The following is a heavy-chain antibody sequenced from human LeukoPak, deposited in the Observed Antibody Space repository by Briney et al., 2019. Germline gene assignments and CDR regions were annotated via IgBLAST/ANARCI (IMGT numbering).Heavy chain of an antibody. J-gene: IGHJ6*02. CDR1: GGTFSSYA. CDR2: IIPIFGTA. CDR3: AIDYYGSGSYYGFPYGMDV. D-gene: IGHD3-10*01. V-gene: IGHV1-69*13. Sequence: GASVKVSCKASGGTFSSYAICWVRQAPGQGLECLGGIIPIFGTANYAQKFQGRVTITADESTSTAYMELSSLRSEDTAVYYCAIDYYGSGSYYGFPYGMDVWGQGTTVTVSS.